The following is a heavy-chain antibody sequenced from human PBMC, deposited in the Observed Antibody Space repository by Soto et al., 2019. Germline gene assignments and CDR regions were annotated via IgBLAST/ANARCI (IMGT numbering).Heavy chain of an antibody. CDR3: ARGWDHYDSSGLRTWFDP. V-gene: IGHV1-69*13. Sequence: SVKVSCKASGGIFSDYSINWVRQAPGQGLEWLGGLIPIFGTANYAQKFQGRVSITADESTTTAYMELSSLKSEDTAVYYCARGWDHYDSSGLRTWFDPGGQGTLVTVSS. J-gene: IGHJ5*02. CDR1: GGIFSDYS. CDR2: LIPIFGTA. D-gene: IGHD3-22*01.